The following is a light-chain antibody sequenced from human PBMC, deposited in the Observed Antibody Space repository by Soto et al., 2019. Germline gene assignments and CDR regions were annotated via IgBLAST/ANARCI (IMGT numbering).Light chain of an antibody. CDR3: QQRSNWLPLT. CDR1: QSVSSY. V-gene: IGKV3-11*01. CDR2: DAS. Sequence: EIVLTQSPATLSLSPGERATLSCRASQSVSSYLAWYQQKPGQAPRLLIYDASNRATGIPARFSGSGSGTDFTRTISSLEPEDFAVYYCQQRSNWLPLTFGGGTKVEIK. J-gene: IGKJ4*01.